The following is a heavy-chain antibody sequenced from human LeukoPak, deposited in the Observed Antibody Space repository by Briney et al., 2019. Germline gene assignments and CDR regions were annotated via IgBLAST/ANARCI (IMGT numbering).Heavy chain of an antibody. D-gene: IGHD6-13*01. CDR2: IYYSGST. CDR1: GGSISSYY. J-gene: IGHJ6*03. CDR3: ARVVSSSWDYYYYMDV. Sequence: SETLSLTCTVSGGSISSYYWSWIRQPPGKGLEWIGYIYYSGSTNYNPSLKSRVTISVDTSKNQFSLKLSSVTAADAAVYYCARVVSSSWDYYYYMDVWGKGTTVTISS. V-gene: IGHV4-59*01.